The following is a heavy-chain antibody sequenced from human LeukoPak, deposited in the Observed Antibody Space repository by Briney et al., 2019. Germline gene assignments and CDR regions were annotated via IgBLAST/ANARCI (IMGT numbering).Heavy chain of an antibody. J-gene: IGHJ4*02. CDR3: ARSEDYYDSSGYSPKYYFDY. Sequence: SETLSLTCTVSGGSISSGSYYWSWIRQPAGKGLERIGRIYTSGSTNYNPSLKSRVTISVDTSKNQFSLKLSSVTAADTAVYYFARSEDYYDSSGYSPKYYFDYWGQGTLVTVSS. CDR1: GGSISSGSYY. CDR2: IYTSGST. V-gene: IGHV4-61*02. D-gene: IGHD3-22*01.